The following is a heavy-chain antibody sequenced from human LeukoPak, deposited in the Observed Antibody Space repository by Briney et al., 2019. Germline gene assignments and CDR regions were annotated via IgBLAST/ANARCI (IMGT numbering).Heavy chain of an antibody. V-gene: IGHV1-3*01. D-gene: IGHD3-9*01. CDR2: INAGNGNT. J-gene: IGHJ6*02. CDR1: GYTFTSYA. Sequence: ASVKVSCTASGYTFTSYAMHWVRQAPGQRLEWMGWINAGNGNTKYSQKFQGRVTITRDTSASTAYMELSSLRSEDTAVYYCARDIQTRLVITYGMDVWGQGTTVTVSS. CDR3: ARDIQTRLVITYGMDV.